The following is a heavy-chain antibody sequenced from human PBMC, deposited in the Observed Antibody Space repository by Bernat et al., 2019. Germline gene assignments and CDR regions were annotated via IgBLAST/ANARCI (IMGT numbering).Heavy chain of an antibody. D-gene: IGHD6-19*01. Sequence: QVQLQESGPGLVKPSETLSLTCTVSGGSICSYYWSWIRQPPGKGLEWIGYIYYSGSTNYNPSLKSRVTISVDTSKNQFSLKLSSVTAADAAVYYCARDQIAVAGTNWYFDLWGRGTLVTVSS. CDR1: GGSICSYY. J-gene: IGHJ2*01. V-gene: IGHV4-59*01. CDR3: ARDQIAVAGTNWYFDL. CDR2: IYYSGST.